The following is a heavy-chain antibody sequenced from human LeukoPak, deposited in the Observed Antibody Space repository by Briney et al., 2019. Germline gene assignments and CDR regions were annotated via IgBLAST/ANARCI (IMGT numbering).Heavy chain of an antibody. J-gene: IGHJ4*02. V-gene: IGHV3-7*01. CDR3: ASGYYSGWYIPYY. D-gene: IGHD6-19*01. CDR1: GFTFSDYY. CDR2: IKEDGSEK. Sequence: GGSLRLSCAASGFTFSDYYMSWIRQAPGKGLEWVANIKEDGSEKYYVDSVKGRFTISRDNAKNSLYLQMNSLRAEDTAVYYCASGYYSGWYIPYYWGQGTLVTVSS.